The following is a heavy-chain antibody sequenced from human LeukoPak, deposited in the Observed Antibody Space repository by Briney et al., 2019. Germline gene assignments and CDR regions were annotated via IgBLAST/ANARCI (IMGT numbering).Heavy chain of an antibody. CDR3: ALSRYSSSSVWDF. V-gene: IGHV3-66*01. CDR2: IYSDDTT. CDR1: GFTVSSNY. J-gene: IGHJ4*02. Sequence: GGSLRLSCAASGFTVSSNYMSWVRQAPGKGLEWVSVIYSDDTTYYADSVKGRFTISRDNSKNKLQLQMNSLRAEDMAVYYCALSRYSSSSVWDFWGQGTLVTVSS. D-gene: IGHD6-6*01.